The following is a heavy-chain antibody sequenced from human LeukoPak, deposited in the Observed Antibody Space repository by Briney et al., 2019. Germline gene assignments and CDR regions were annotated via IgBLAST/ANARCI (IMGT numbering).Heavy chain of an antibody. D-gene: IGHD5-18*01. CDR3: ARTAMAPYFDY. Sequence: GGSLRLSCAASGFTFSSYGMHWVRQAPGKGLEGVAVISYDGSNKYYADSVKGRFTISRDNSKNTLYLQMNSLRAEDTAVYYCARTAMAPYFDYWGQGTLVTVSS. CDR2: ISYDGSNK. J-gene: IGHJ4*02. CDR1: GFTFSSYG. V-gene: IGHV3-30*19.